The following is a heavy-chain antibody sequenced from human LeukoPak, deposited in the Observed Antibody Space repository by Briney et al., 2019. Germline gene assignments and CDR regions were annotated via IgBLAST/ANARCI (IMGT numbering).Heavy chain of an antibody. CDR1: GFSFSDYA. CDR3: SRGQEFDDGVFDS. J-gene: IGHJ4*02. D-gene: IGHD1-1*01. V-gene: IGHV3-23*01. CDR2: IRSNGATA. Sequence: GGSLRVSCTASGFSFSDYAMSWVRQAPGKGLEWVSTIRSNGATAYNADPVKGRFTISRDNSKNTVYSLMNSLRIEDTAIYYCSRGQEFDDGVFDSWGQGTLVTVSS.